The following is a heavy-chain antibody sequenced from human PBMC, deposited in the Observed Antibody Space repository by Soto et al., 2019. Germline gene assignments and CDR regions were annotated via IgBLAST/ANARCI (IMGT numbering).Heavy chain of an antibody. CDR2: MSWNSGSI. D-gene: IGHD2-15*01. V-gene: IGHV3-9*01. CDR3: AKGHRSDYYYGMDV. J-gene: IGHJ6*02. Sequence: EVQLVESGGGLVQPGGSLRLSCAASEFTFDDYAMHWVRQAPGKGLQWVSGMSWNSGSIGYADSVKGRFTISRDNAKNSLYLQMNSLRAEDTALYYCAKGHRSDYYYGMDVWGQGTTVTVSS. CDR1: EFTFDDYA.